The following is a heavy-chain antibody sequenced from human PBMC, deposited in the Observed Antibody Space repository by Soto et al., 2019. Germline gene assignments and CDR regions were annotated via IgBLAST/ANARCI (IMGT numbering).Heavy chain of an antibody. CDR3: ANYPRRYYDFYY. CDR1: EFSFSAFA. V-gene: IGHV3-23*01. D-gene: IGHD3-3*01. Sequence: GGSLRLSCAASEFSFSAFAMSWVRQAPGKGLEWVSGISGSGGSTYYADSVKGRFTISRDNSKNTLYLQMNSLRVEDTAIYYCANYPRRYYDFYYWGQGTLVTVSS. CDR2: ISGSGGST. J-gene: IGHJ4*02.